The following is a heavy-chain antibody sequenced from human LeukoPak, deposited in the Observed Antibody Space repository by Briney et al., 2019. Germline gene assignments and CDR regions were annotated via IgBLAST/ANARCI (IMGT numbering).Heavy chain of an antibody. D-gene: IGHD2-2*01. CDR2: INPNSGGT. J-gene: IGHJ5*02. Sequence: ASVKVSCKASGYTFTGYYMHWVRQAPGQGLEWMGWINPNSGGTNYAQKFQGRVTMTRDTSISTAYMELSRLRSDDTAVYYCARDEVTQLPMNWFDPWGQGTLVTVSS. CDR3: ARDEVTQLPMNWFDP. CDR1: GYTFTGYY. V-gene: IGHV1-2*02.